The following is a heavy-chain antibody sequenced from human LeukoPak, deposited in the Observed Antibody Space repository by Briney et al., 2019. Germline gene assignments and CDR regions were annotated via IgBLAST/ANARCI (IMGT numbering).Heavy chain of an antibody. CDR1: GFTFSSYA. D-gene: IGHD6-6*01. V-gene: IGHV3-48*01. J-gene: IGHJ3*02. CDR3: ARGLAARRGAFDI. Sequence: PGGSLRLSCAASGFTFSSYAMHWVRQAPGKGLEWVSYISTSSSPIYYADSVKGRFTISRDNAKNSLYLQMNSLRAEDTAVYYCARGLAARRGAFDIWGQGTMVTVSS. CDR2: ISTSSSPI.